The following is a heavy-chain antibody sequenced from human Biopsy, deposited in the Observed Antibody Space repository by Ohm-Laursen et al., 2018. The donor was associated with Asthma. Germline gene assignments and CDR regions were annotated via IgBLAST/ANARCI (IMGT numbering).Heavy chain of an antibody. J-gene: IGHJ4*02. CDR1: GFAVSRDY. D-gene: IGHD3-22*01. CDR3: ARGDSSNWSHYYFDY. V-gene: IGHV3-53*01. CDR2: IYSGETS. Sequence: SLRLSCAASGFAVSRDYMFWVRQAPGKGLEWVSVIYSGETSHTADSVRGRFTISRDYSKNTLHLQMHSLRVEDTAVYYCARGDSSNWSHYYFDYWGQGTLVTVSS.